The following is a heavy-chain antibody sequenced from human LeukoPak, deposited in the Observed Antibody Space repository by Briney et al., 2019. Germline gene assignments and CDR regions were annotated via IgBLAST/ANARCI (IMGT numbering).Heavy chain of an antibody. V-gene: IGHV1-18*01. J-gene: IGHJ4*02. Sequence: ASVKVSCKASGYTFTSYGISWVRQAPGQGLEWMGWISAYNGNTNYAQKFQGRVTMTRDTSISTAYMELSWLTSDDTAVYYCARGLCYFGYWGQGTLVTVSS. CDR3: ARGLCYFGY. CDR2: ISAYNGNT. CDR1: GYTFTSYG.